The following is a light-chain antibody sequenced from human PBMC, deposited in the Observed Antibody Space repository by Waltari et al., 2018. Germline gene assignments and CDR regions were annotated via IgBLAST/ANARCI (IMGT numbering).Light chain of an antibody. CDR1: QSVDTY. J-gene: IGKJ4*01. Sequence: EIVLTQSPATLSLSPGERASPSCRASQSVDTYLAWYQQKPGQAPSLLIYDASNRATGIPARFSGSGSGTDFTLTISSLEPEDFAVYYCRQRSNWVTFGGGTKVEIK. V-gene: IGKV3-11*01. CDR2: DAS. CDR3: RQRSNWVT.